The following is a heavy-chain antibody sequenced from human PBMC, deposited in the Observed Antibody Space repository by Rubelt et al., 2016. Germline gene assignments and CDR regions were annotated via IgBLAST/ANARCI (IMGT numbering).Heavy chain of an antibody. CDR1: GFTFSSYW. V-gene: IGHV3-74*01. D-gene: IGHD6-13*01. CDR2: VNPDGSRT. CDR3: AKSRGSSSLSAFDI. Sequence: GGSLRLSCAASGFTFSSYWMHWVRQVPGKGLVWVSRVNPDGSRTDYADSVKGRFTISRDNSKNTLYLQMNSLRAEDTAVYYCAKSRGSSSLSAFDIWGEGTMVTVSS. J-gene: IGHJ3*02.